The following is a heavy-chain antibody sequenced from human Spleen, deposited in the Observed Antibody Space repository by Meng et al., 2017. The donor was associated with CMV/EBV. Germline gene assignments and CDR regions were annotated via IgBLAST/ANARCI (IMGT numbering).Heavy chain of an antibody. D-gene: IGHD6-13*01. J-gene: IGHJ3*02. CDR1: GGSFSGYY. Sequence: SETLSLTCAVYGGSFSGYYWSWIRQPPGKGLEWIGEINHSGSTNYNPSLKSRLTISVDTSKNQFSLKLSSVTAADTAVYYCARVGYSSPRQAFVIWGQGTMVTVSS. CDR3: ARVGYSSPRQAFVI. V-gene: IGHV4-34*01. CDR2: INHSGST.